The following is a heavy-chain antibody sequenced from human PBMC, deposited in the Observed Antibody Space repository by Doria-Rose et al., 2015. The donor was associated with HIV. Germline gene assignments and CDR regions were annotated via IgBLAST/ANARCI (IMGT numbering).Heavy chain of an antibody. CDR3: VMMPHY. CDR1: GASISSDNY. Sequence: QVQLQESGPGLVKPSETLSLTCTVSGASISSDNYWGWIRQPPGKGLEWIGSYYFSGRTYYNPSLKSRVTISADTSKNQFSLNLSSLTAADTAVYYCVMMPHYWGQGTLVTVSS. D-gene: IGHD3-16*01. J-gene: IGHJ4*02. CDR2: YYFSGRT. V-gene: IGHV4-38-2*02.